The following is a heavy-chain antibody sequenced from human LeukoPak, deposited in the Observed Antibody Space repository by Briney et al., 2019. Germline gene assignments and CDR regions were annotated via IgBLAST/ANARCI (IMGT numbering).Heavy chain of an antibody. Sequence: ASVKVSCKASGYTFTSYDINWVRQATGQGLEWMGWMNPNSGNTGYAQKFQGRVTMTRDTSISTAYMELSRLRSDDTAVYYCARPAGTPQPYYFDYWGQGTLVTVSS. J-gene: IGHJ4*02. D-gene: IGHD3-10*01. CDR3: ARPAGTPQPYYFDY. CDR2: MNPNSGNT. CDR1: GYTFTSYD. V-gene: IGHV1-8*01.